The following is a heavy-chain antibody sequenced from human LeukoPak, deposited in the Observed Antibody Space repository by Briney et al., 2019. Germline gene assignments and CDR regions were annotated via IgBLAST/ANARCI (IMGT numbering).Heavy chain of an antibody. CDR3: ARRGFWSDYGFNWFNP. J-gene: IGHJ5*02. V-gene: IGHV4-39*01. CDR1: GVSISNSNHY. CDR2: IYYSGNI. D-gene: IGHD3-3*01. Sequence: PSETLSLTCTVSGVSISNSNHYWAWIRQPPGKGLEWIASIYYSGNIYYNPSLKSRVTISVDTSKNQFSLKLSSVTAADTAVYYCARRGFWSDYGFNWFNPWGQGPLGTVSS.